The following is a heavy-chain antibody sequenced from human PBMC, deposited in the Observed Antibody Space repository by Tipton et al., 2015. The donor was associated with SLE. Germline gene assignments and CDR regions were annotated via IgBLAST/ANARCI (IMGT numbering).Heavy chain of an antibody. CDR2: IYYSGST. V-gene: IGHV4-59*01. Sequence: LRLSCTVSGGSISSYYWSWIRQPPGKGLEWIGYIYYSGSTNYNPSLKSRVTISVDTSKNQFSLKLSSVTAADTAVYYCAREGVGADDAFDIWGQGTMVTVSS. J-gene: IGHJ3*02. D-gene: IGHD1-26*01. CDR3: AREGVGADDAFDI. CDR1: GGSISSYY.